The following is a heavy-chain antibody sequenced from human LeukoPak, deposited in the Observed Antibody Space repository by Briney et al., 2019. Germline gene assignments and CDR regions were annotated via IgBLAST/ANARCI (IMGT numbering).Heavy chain of an antibody. V-gene: IGHV3-23*01. CDR3: AKDFEDIVVVPATPDY. J-gene: IGHJ4*02. Sequence: PGGSLRLSCAASGFTFSSYAMSWVRQAPGKGLEWVSAISGSGGSTYYADSVKGRFTISRDNSKNTLYLQMNSLRAEDTAVYYCAKDFEDIVVVPATPDYWGQGTLVTVSS. CDR1: GFTFSSYA. D-gene: IGHD2-2*01. CDR2: ISGSGGST.